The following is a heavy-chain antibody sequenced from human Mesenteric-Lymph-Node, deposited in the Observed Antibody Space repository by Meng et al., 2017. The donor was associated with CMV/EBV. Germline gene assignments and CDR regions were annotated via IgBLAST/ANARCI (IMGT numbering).Heavy chain of an antibody. J-gene: IGHJ6*02. CDR3: ARTSYSNYVYYYYGMDV. D-gene: IGHD4-11*01. Sequence: GGSLRLSCAVSGFTFNDYGMSWVRQAPGKGLEWVSGINLNGGSTGYADSVKGRFTISRDNAKNSLYLQMNSLRAEDTASYHCARTSYSNYVYYYYGMDVWGQGTTVTVSS. V-gene: IGHV3-20*01. CDR1: GFTFNDYG. CDR2: INLNGGST.